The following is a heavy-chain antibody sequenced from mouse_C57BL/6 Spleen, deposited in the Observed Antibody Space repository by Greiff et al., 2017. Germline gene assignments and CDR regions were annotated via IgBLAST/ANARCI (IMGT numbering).Heavy chain of an antibody. Sequence: VKLVESGPGLVAPSQSLSITCTVSGFSLTSYAISWVRQPPGKGLEWLGVIWTGGGTNYNSALKSRLSISKDNSKSQVFVKMNSLQTDDTARYYYARKGVGYGKDYAMDYWGQGTSVTVSS. D-gene: IGHD1-1*01. V-gene: IGHV2-9-1*01. CDR1: GFSLTSYA. J-gene: IGHJ4*01. CDR3: ARKGVGYGKDYAMDY. CDR2: IWTGGGT.